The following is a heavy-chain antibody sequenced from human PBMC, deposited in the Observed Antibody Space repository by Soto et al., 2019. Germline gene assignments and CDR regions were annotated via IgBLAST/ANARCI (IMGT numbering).Heavy chain of an antibody. J-gene: IGHJ6*02. CDR2: ISYDGSNK. V-gene: IGHV3-30-3*01. D-gene: IGHD1-26*01. Sequence: GGSLRLSCAASGFTFSSYAMHWVRQAPGKGLEWVAVISYDGSNKYYADSVKGRFTISRDNSKNTLYLQMNSLRAEDTAVYYCARGWELLENGVRPYGMDVWGQGTTVTVSS. CDR3: ARGWELLENGVRPYGMDV. CDR1: GFTFSSYA.